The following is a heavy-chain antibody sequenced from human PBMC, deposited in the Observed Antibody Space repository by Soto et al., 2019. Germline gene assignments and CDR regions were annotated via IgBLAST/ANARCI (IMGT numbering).Heavy chain of an antibody. V-gene: IGHV4-59*03. CDR3: AISAGHPGDFFCYNGMDV. CDR1: GASIRSYY. Sequence: SETLSLTCSVSGASIRSYYWHWIRQPPGKGLEWIGYVYTSDYTRYSSSLKSRVTISVDTSKSQFYLRLNSVTAADTAVYYCAISAGHPGDFFCYNGMDVSRQGYTLPVS. CDR2: VYTSDYT. D-gene: IGHD3-10*01. J-gene: IGHJ6*02.